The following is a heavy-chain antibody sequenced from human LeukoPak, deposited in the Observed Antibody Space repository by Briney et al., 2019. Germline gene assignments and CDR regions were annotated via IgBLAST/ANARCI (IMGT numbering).Heavy chain of an antibody. V-gene: IGHV1-18*01. Sequence: ASVKVSCKASGYTFTSYGISWVRQAPGQGLEWMGWISAYNGNTNYAQKLQGRVTMTTDTSTSTAYMELRSLRSDDTAVYYCATDPGELVPAAKGPRGDYCYGMEVWGQGTTVTVSS. CDR1: GYTFTSYG. D-gene: IGHD2-2*01. J-gene: IGHJ6*02. CDR3: ATDPGELVPAAKGPRGDYCYGMEV. CDR2: ISAYNGNT.